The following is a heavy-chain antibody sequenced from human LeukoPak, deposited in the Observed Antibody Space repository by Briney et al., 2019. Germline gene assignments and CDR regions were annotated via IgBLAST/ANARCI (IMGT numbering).Heavy chain of an antibody. D-gene: IGHD4-17*01. V-gene: IGHV3-21*01. CDR3: AKDPRGYGAPGGWFDP. Sequence: GGSLRLSCAASGFTFSSYSMNWVRQAPGKGLEWVSCISSSSSYIYYADSVKGRFTISRDNAKNSLYLQMNSLRAEDTAVYYCAKDPRGYGAPGGWFDPWGQGTLVTVSS. J-gene: IGHJ5*02. CDR2: ISSSSSYI. CDR1: GFTFSSYS.